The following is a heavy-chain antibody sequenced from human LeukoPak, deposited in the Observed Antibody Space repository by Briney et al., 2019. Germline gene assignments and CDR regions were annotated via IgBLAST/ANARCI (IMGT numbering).Heavy chain of an antibody. V-gene: IGHV3-20*04. CDR1: GFIFDEYG. D-gene: IGHD1-26*01. Sequence: RAGGSLRLSCAASGFIFDEYGMSWVRQAPGKGLEWVSGIDWIGGGTRYADSVKGRFTISRDNAKNSLYLQMNSLRAEDTAFYYCARTDSGSYWGWFDPWGQGTLVTVSS. J-gene: IGHJ5*02. CDR2: IDWIGGGT. CDR3: ARTDSGSYWGWFDP.